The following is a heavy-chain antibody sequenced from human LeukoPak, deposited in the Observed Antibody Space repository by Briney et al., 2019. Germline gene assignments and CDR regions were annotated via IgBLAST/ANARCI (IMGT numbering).Heavy chain of an antibody. CDR2: ISSSSSYT. CDR3: ASWGSHYNWNDASHY. CDR1: GFTFSDYY. D-gene: IGHD1-20*01. V-gene: IGHV3-11*06. Sequence: GGSLRHSCAASGFTFSDYYMSWIRQAPGKGLEWVSYISSSSSYTNYADSVKGRFTISRDNAKNSLYLQMNSLRAEDTAVYYCASWGSHYNWNDASHYWGQGTLVTVSS. J-gene: IGHJ4*02.